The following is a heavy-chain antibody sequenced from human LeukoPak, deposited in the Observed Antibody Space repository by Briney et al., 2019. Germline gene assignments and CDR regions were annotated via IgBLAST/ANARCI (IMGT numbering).Heavy chain of an antibody. CDR3: ALDYYDFWSGYYPFDY. Sequence: ASVKVSCKASGYTFTSYYMHWVRQAPGQGLEWMGIINPSGGSTSYAQKFQGRVTMTRDTSISTAYMELSRLRSDDTAVYYCALDYYDFWSGYYPFDYWGQGTLVTVSS. J-gene: IGHJ4*02. CDR1: GYTFTSYY. V-gene: IGHV1-46*01. CDR2: INPSGGST. D-gene: IGHD3-3*01.